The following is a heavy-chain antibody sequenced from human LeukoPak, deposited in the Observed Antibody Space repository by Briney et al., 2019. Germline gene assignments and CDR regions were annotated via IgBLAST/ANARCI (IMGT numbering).Heavy chain of an antibody. D-gene: IGHD5-18*01. Sequence: GGSLRLSCEGSGFTFSSYAMSWVRQAQGKGLEWVSSNSGSGGSRYYGDSVKGRFTVFRDNSRNTLYLQMNSLRAEDTAVYYCARDEMSDTNGHSYGTNFDHWGQGTLVTVSS. CDR2: NSGSGGSR. V-gene: IGHV3-23*01. CDR3: ARDEMSDTNGHSYGTNFDH. CDR1: GFTFSSYA. J-gene: IGHJ4*02.